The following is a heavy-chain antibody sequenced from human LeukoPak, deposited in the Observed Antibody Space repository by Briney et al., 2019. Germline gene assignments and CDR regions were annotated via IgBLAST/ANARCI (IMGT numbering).Heavy chain of an antibody. CDR1: GFTVNSYN. J-gene: IGHJ5*02. V-gene: IGHV3-48*02. CDR2: ISSSGTK. CDR3: ARGPSSSSWSRFDP. Sequence: GGSLRLSCSASGFTVNSYNMNWVREAPGKGLEWVSCISSSGTKYYADSVKGRFTTSRDNGKSSLFLEMNSLRDEDTAVYYCARGPSSSSWSRFDPWGQGTLVTVSS. D-gene: IGHD6-13*01.